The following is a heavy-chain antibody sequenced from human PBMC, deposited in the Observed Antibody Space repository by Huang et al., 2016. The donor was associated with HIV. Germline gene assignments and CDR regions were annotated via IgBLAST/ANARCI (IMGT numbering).Heavy chain of an antibody. V-gene: IGHV1-18*01. CDR1: GYSFTSYG. CDR3: ARSGKGDNVVVTPIDH. CDR2: ISAYNDNT. J-gene: IGHJ4*02. D-gene: IGHD2-21*02. Sequence: QVQLVQSGAEVKKPGASVTVSCKASGYSFTSYGINWVRQAPGQGLEWMGWISAYNDNTNYDQKVQGRVSMTTDTSTNTAYMELRSLRSDDTAVYYCARSGKGDNVVVTPIDHWGQGTLVTVS.